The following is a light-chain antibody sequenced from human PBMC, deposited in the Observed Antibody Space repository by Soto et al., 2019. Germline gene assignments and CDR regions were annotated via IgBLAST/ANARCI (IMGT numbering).Light chain of an antibody. Sequence: EIVLTQSPATLSLSPGERATLSCRASQSVSSYLAWFQQKPGQAPRLLIYDASNRATGIPARFSGSGSGTDFTLTISSLEPEDFAVYYCYQRSNWQRTFGQGTKVEIK. CDR1: QSVSSY. CDR2: DAS. CDR3: YQRSNWQRT. J-gene: IGKJ1*01. V-gene: IGKV3-11*01.